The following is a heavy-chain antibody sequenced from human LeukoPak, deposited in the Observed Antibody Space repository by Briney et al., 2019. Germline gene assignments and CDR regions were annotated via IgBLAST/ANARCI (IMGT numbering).Heavy chain of an antibody. J-gene: IGHJ3*01. CDR3: AKDRSCTGSSCNVGS. CDR1: GFTLSSHN. D-gene: IGHD2-2*01. Sequence: GGSLRLSCAASGFTLSSHNMNWVRQAPGKGLEWISYITTSIDIISYADSVKGRFTISRDNAKNSLYLQMDSLRAEDTAVYYCAKDRSCTGSSCNVGSWGQGTMVTVSS. CDR2: ITTSIDII. V-gene: IGHV3-48*01.